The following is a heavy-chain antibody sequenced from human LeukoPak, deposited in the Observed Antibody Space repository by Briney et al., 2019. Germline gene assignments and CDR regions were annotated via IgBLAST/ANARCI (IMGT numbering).Heavy chain of an antibody. J-gene: IGHJ5*02. CDR1: GFTLSNSE. CDR2: ITKGGATV. D-gene: IGHD3-3*01. Sequence: PGGSLRLSCAPSGFTLSNSEMNWVRLTPGKGLEWISYITKGGATVLYAESVKGRFTISRDNANSSLYLQMNSLRAEDTAVYFCARLSVSITRRFDLWGQGTLVTVSS. CDR3: ARLSVSITRRFDL. V-gene: IGHV3-48*03.